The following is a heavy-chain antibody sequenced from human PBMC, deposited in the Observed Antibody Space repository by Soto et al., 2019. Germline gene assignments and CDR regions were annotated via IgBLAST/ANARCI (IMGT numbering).Heavy chain of an antibody. CDR2: IIPIFGTA. Sequence: QVQLVQSGAEVKKPGSSVKVSCKASGGTFSSYAISWVRQAPGQGLEWMGGIIPIFGTANYGQKFQGRVTITADEATSTAYMELSSLRSEDTAVYYCASDPSVAGTWVGFGYYYGMDVWGQGTTVTVSS. D-gene: IGHD6-13*01. CDR1: GGTFSSYA. J-gene: IGHJ6*02. CDR3: ASDPSVAGTWVGFGYYYGMDV. V-gene: IGHV1-69*01.